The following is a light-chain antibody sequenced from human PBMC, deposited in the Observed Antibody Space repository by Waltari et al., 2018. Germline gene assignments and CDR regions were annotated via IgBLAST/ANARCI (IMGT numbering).Light chain of an antibody. J-gene: IGLJ1*01. CDR3: ASWDDSHYV. V-gene: IGLV1-47*01. Sequence: QSVMTQPPSASGTPGQRVSISCSGSNSNLGSNYLYWYQQLPGAAPKLLIFRNNQRPSGVPDRFSGSKYGTSAFLAISELRSEDEAVYYCASWDDSHYVFGTGTKLTVL. CDR2: RNN. CDR1: NSNLGSNY.